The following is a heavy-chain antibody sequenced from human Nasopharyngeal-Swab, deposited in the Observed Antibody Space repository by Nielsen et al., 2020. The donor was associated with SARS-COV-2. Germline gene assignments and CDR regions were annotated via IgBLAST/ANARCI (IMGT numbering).Heavy chain of an antibody. CDR3: VRVSGVGIPEALYYLYYGMDV. J-gene: IGHJ6*02. CDR2: VGHRGST. V-gene: IGHV4-4*02. D-gene: IGHD2-21*01. Sequence: SETLSLTCTVSGGSISINNWWACVRQPPGKGLQWFGEVGHRGSTNYNPSLESRVTISLDEPKNQFSLNLRSVTTADTAVYFCVRVSGVGIPEALYYLYYGMDVWGQGTTVTVSS. CDR1: GGSISINNW.